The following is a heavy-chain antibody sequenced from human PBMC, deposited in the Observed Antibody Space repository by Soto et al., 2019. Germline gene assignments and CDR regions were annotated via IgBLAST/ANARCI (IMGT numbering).Heavy chain of an antibody. D-gene: IGHD6-6*01. V-gene: IGHV3-30*18. CDR2: ISYDGSNE. CDR1: GFPLRTYA. Sequence: QVQLVESGGAVVQPGRSLRLSCVASGFPLRTYAMHWVRQAPGKGLEWVAVISYDGSNEYYADSVKGRFAISKDNSKNTLYLKMNSLRREDTATYYCAKPQKLQYSRSSLQYFYHGMDVWGQGTTVTVSS. J-gene: IGHJ6*02. CDR3: AKPQKLQYSRSSLQYFYHGMDV.